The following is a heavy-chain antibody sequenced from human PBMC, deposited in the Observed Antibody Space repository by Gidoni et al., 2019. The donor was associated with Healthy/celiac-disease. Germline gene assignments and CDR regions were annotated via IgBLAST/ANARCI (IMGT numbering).Heavy chain of an antibody. CDR2: IYHSGST. V-gene: IGHV4-38-2*02. CDR1: GYSISSGYY. Sequence: QVQLQESGPGLVKPSETLSLTCTVSGYSISSGYYWGWIRQPPGKGLEWIGSIYHSGSTYYNPSLKSRVTISVDTSKNQFSLKLSSVTAADTAVYYCASGTLTSFDYWGQGTLVTVSS. J-gene: IGHJ4*02. CDR3: ASGTLTSFDY. D-gene: IGHD1-1*01.